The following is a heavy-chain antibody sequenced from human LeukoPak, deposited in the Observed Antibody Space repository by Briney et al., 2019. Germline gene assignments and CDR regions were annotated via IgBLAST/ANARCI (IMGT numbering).Heavy chain of an antibody. CDR1: GFTFSRYS. CDR3: VREGIYDTSGYYYEARAFDI. J-gene: IGHJ3*02. V-gene: IGHV3-48*04. D-gene: IGHD3-22*01. CDR2: ISSSSSTT. Sequence: PGGSLRLSCAASGFTFSRYSMNWVRQAPGKGLEWVSYISSSSSTTYYADSVKGRFTISRDNAKNSLYLQMNSLRAEDTAVYYCVREGIYDTSGYYYEARAFDIWGQGTMVTVSS.